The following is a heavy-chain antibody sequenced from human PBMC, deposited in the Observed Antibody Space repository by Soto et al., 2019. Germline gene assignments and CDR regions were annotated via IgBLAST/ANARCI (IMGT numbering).Heavy chain of an antibody. CDR2: ISSSSSTI. Sequence: GGSLRLSCAASGFTFSSYSMNWVRQAPGKGLEWVSYISSSSSTIYYADSVKGRFTISRDNAKNSLYLQMNSLRAEDTAVYYCARAGRWLRIDAFDIWGQGTMVNVSS. J-gene: IGHJ3*02. V-gene: IGHV3-48*01. CDR3: ARAGRWLRIDAFDI. D-gene: IGHD5-12*01. CDR1: GFTFSSYS.